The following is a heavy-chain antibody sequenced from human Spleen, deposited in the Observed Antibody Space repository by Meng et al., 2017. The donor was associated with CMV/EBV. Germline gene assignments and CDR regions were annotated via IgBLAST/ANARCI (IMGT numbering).Heavy chain of an antibody. D-gene: IGHD3-3*01. Sequence: GESLKISCAASGFTFDDYGMNWVRQAPGKGLEWVANIKEDGREKYYVDSVKGRFSISRDNAKNSLYLQMNSLTAEDTAVYFCARMGLLEWLLPYYLDYWGQGTLVTVSS. CDR3: ARMGLLEWLLPYYLDY. J-gene: IGHJ4*02. V-gene: IGHV3-7*01. CDR1: GFTFDDYG. CDR2: IKEDGREK.